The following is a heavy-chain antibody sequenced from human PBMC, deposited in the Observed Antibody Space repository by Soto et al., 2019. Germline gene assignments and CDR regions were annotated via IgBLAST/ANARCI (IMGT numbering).Heavy chain of an antibody. CDR3: AREVVAGTTWFDP. J-gene: IGHJ5*02. CDR1: GGSFTSYY. D-gene: IGHD2-15*01. Sequence: QVQLQQWGAGLLKPSETLSLTCAVSGGSFTSYYWSWIRQSPGKGLEWIGEINHSGSTNYNPSLKSRVTISVDTSKNQFSLDLSSVTAADTAVYYCAREVVAGTTWFDPWGQGTLVTVSS. CDR2: INHSGST. V-gene: IGHV4-34*01.